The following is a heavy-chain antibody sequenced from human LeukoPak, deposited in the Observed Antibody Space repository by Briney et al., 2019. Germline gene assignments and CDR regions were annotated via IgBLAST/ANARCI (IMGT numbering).Heavy chain of an antibody. CDR3: AKDMRGNSGVDY. CDR2: ISAYNGNT. V-gene: IGHV1-18*01. Sequence: ASVKVSCKASGYTFTSYGISWVRQAPGQGLEWMGWISAYNGNTNYAQKLQGRVTMTTDTSTSTAYMELRSLRSDDTALYYCAKDMRGNSGVDYWGQGTLVTVSS. D-gene: IGHD4-23*01. J-gene: IGHJ4*02. CDR1: GYTFTSYG.